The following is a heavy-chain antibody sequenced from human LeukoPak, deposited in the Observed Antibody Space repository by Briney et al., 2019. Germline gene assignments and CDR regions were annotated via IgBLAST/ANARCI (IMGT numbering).Heavy chain of an antibody. D-gene: IGHD3-22*01. CDR2: ISSSSSTI. CDR3: ARGAYYYED. V-gene: IGHV3-48*01. Sequence: GRSQRLSCAASGFTFSSYGMHWVRQAPGKGLEWVSYISSSSSTIYYADSVKGRFTISRDNAKNSLYLQMNSLRAEDTAVYYCARGAYYYEDWGQGTLVTVSS. J-gene: IGHJ4*02. CDR1: GFTFSSYG.